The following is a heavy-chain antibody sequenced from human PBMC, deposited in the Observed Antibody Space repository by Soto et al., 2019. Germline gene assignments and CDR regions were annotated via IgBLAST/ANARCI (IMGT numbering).Heavy chain of an antibody. Sequence: ESGGGVVQPGRSLRLSCAASGFTFSSYGMHWVRQAPGKGLEWVAVIWYDGSNKYYADSVKGRFTISRDNSKNTLYLQMNSLRAEDTAVYYCARDSPSGWFGELSRVFDYWGQGTLVTVSS. D-gene: IGHD3-10*01. CDR3: ARDSPSGWFGELSRVFDY. V-gene: IGHV3-33*01. CDR2: IWYDGSNK. CDR1: GFTFSSYG. J-gene: IGHJ4*02.